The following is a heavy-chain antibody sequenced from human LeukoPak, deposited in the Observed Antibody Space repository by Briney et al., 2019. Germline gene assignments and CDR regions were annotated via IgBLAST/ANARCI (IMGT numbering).Heavy chain of an antibody. CDR1: GFIFIDYT. D-gene: IGHD4-23*01. CDR3: ARLRNVGGNPHPFNV. V-gene: IGHV3-21*01. Sequence: GGSLRLSCAASGFIFIDYTMNWARQAPGKGLEWVSSITSTGRYIFYADSLKGRFTISRDNAKKSLYLQMNSLRAEDTAVYYCARLRNVGGNPHPFNVWGQGTTVTVSS. J-gene: IGHJ3*01. CDR2: ITSTGRYI.